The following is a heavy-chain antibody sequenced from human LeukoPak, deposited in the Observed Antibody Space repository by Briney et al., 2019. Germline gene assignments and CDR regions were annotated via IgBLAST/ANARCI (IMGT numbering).Heavy chain of an antibody. V-gene: IGHV3-9*01. CDR1: GFNFDDYA. CDR3: AKAEWFGELLPLGY. D-gene: IGHD3-10*01. J-gene: IGHJ4*02. Sequence: GGSLRLSCAASGFNFDDYAMHWVRQAPGKGLEWVSGISWNSGSIGYADSVKGRFTISRDNAKNSLYLQMNSLRAEDTALYYCAKAEWFGELLPLGYWGQGTLVTVSS. CDR2: ISWNSGSI.